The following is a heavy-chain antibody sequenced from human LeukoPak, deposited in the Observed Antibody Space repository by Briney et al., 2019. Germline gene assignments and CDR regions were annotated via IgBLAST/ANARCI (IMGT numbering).Heavy chain of an antibody. Sequence: GGSLRFSCAASGFTFSSYWMSWVRQAPGKGLEWVANIKQDGSEKYYVDSVKGRFTISRDNAKNSLYLQMNSLRAEDTAVYYCARDLGSIAVAATHFDYWGQGTLVTVSS. J-gene: IGHJ4*02. V-gene: IGHV3-7*01. CDR3: ARDLGSIAVAATHFDY. CDR1: GFTFSSYW. CDR2: IKQDGSEK. D-gene: IGHD6-19*01.